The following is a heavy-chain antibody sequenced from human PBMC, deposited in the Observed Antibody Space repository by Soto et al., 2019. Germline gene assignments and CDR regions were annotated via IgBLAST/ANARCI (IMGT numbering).Heavy chain of an antibody. Sequence: QVQLVQSGAEVKKPGSSVKVSCKAPGGTFSTYAISWVRQAPGQGLEWRGGVIPIFGTPKYAQKFQGRVTITADESTSTGYMELRSLRSEDTAVYSCARSQGGSSSLDIYYYYYYGMDVWGQGTMVTVSS. CDR3: ARSQGGSSSLDIYYYYYYGMDV. CDR1: GGTFSTYA. CDR2: VIPIFGTP. D-gene: IGHD2-15*01. J-gene: IGHJ6*02. V-gene: IGHV1-69*01.